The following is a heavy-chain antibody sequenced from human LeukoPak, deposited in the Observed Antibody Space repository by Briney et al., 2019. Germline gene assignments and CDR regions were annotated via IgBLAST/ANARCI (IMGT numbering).Heavy chain of an antibody. CDR3: ARYLGATTDY. J-gene: IGHJ4*02. D-gene: IGHD1-26*01. CDR2: IYHSGST. CDR1: GYSISSGYY. Sequence: SETLSLTCAVSGYSISSGYYWGWIRQPPGKGLEWNGSIYHSGSTYYNPSLKSRVTISVDTSKNQFSLKLSSVTAADTAVYYCARYLGATTDYWGQGTLVTVSS. V-gene: IGHV4-38-2*01.